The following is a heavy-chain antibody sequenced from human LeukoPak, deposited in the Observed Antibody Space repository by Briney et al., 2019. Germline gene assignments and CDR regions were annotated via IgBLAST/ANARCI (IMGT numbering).Heavy chain of an antibody. D-gene: IGHD3-22*01. J-gene: IGHJ4*02. CDR3: ARDMLPGYYDSSGYLLNDY. CDR2: ISAYNGNT. V-gene: IGHV1-18*01. Sequence: ASVKVSCKASGYTFTSYGISWVRQAPGQGLEWMGWISAYNGNTNYAQKLQGRVTMTTDTSTSTAYMELRSLRSDDTAVYYCARDMLPGYYDSSGYLLNDYWGQGTLVTVSS. CDR1: GYTFTSYG.